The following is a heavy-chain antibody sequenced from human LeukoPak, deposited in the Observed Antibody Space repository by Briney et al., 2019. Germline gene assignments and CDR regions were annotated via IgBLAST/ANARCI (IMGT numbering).Heavy chain of an antibody. Sequence: SETLSLTCTVSGGSISSYYWSWIRQPPGKGLEWIGYIYYSGSTNYNPSLKSRVTISVDTSKNQFSLKLSSVTAADTAVYYCARVGDYYDSSSPYYFDYWGQGTQVTVSS. CDR3: ARVGDYYDSSSPYYFDY. CDR1: GGSISSYY. V-gene: IGHV4-59*01. CDR2: IYYSGST. D-gene: IGHD3-22*01. J-gene: IGHJ4*02.